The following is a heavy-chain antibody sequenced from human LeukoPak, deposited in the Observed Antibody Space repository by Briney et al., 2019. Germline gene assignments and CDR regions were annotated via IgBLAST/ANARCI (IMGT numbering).Heavy chain of an antibody. V-gene: IGHV4-59*01. D-gene: IGHD5-18*01. CDR3: ARGMKPPAMVYYFDY. CDR1: GGSISSYY. J-gene: IGHJ4*02. Sequence: SETLSLTCTVSGGSISSYYWSWIRQPPGKGLEWIGYIYYSGSTNYNPSLKSRVTISVDTSKNQFSLKLSSVTAADTAVYYCARGMKPPAMVYYFDYWGQGTLVTVSS. CDR2: IYYSGST.